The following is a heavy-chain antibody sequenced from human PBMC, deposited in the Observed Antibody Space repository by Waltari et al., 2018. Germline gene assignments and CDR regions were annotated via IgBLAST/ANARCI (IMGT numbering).Heavy chain of an antibody. J-gene: IGHJ4*02. CDR1: GFKFDAFS. CDR3: AKERFGSKWISFGY. Sequence: EVQLVESGGVVVQPGGSLRLSCAASGFKFDAFSMHWVRHVPGKCLLWVSLSNKIGDKTVYADSVKARFTYSRDNSDKYLFLHMYRLTTEDSALYFCAKERFGSKWISFGYWGQGALVTVSS. D-gene: IGHD3-16*01. V-gene: IGHV3-43*01. CDR2: SNKIGDKT.